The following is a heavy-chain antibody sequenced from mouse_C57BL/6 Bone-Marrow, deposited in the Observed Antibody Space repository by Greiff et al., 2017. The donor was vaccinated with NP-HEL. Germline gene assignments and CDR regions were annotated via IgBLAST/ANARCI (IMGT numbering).Heavy chain of an antibody. Sequence: VQLQQPGAELVSPGTSVKLSCKASGYTFTSYWMHWVKQRPGQGLEWIGVIDPSDSYTNYNQKFKGKATLTVDTSSSTAYMQLSSLTSEDSAVYYCARTLITTVVEDWYFDVWGTGTTVTVSS. J-gene: IGHJ1*03. D-gene: IGHD1-1*01. V-gene: IGHV1-59*01. CDR3: ARTLITTVVEDWYFDV. CDR2: IDPSDSYT. CDR1: GYTFTSYW.